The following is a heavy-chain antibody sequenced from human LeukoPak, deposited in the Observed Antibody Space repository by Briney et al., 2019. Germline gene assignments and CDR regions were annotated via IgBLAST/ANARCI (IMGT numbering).Heavy chain of an antibody. V-gene: IGHV3-66*01. Sequence: PGGSLRLSCAASGFTVSSNYMSWVRQAPGKGLEWVSVIYSGGSTYYADSVKGRFTISRDNSKNTLYLQMNSLRAEDTAVYYCAQVAGKSYFDYWGQGTLVTVSS. CDR1: GFTVSSNY. J-gene: IGHJ4*02. CDR3: AQVAGKSYFDY. D-gene: IGHD6-19*01. CDR2: IYSGGST.